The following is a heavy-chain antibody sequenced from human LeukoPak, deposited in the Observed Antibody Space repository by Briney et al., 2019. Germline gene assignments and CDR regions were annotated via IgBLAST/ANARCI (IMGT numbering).Heavy chain of an antibody. CDR1: GGSVSSGSYY. V-gene: IGHV4-61*01. Sequence: SETLSLTCTVSGGSVSSGSYYWSWIRQPPGKGLEWIGYVSYSGSTNSNPSLKSRVTISVDTSKNQFSLKLSSVTAADTAVYYCARISSYDFWSGYHDYYYCGMDVWGQGTTVTVSS. CDR3: ARISSYDFWSGYHDYYYCGMDV. D-gene: IGHD3-3*01. CDR2: VSYSGST. J-gene: IGHJ6*02.